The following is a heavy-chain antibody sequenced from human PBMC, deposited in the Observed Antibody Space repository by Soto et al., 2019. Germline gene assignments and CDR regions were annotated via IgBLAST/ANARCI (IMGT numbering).Heavy chain of an antibody. J-gene: IGHJ4*02. CDR1: CGSISSGGYS. V-gene: IGHV4-30-2*01. Sequence: QLQLQESGSGLVKPSQTLSLTCAVSCGSISSGGYSWSWIRKPPGKCLQCIGYIYHSGSTYYNPSRKSRVTIPVDRSKNQFSLKMSSVTAADTAVYYCARGPPLGYWSQGTLVTVSS. CDR2: IYHSGST. CDR3: ARGPPLGY.